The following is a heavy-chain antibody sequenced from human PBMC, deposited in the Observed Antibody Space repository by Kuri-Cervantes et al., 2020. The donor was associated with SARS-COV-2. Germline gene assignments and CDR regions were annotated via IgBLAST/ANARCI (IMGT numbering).Heavy chain of an antibody. Sequence: SETLSLTCTVSGGSISSSSYYWGWIRQPPGKGLEWIGSIYHSGSTYYNPSLKSRVTISVDTSKNQFSLKLSSVTAADTAVYYCARAIPSRDFWSGYSQNYYYYMDVWGKGTTVTVSS. CDR3: ARAIPSRDFWSGYSQNYYYYMDV. CDR1: GGSISSSSYY. CDR2: IYHSGST. V-gene: IGHV4-39*07. J-gene: IGHJ6*03. D-gene: IGHD3-3*01.